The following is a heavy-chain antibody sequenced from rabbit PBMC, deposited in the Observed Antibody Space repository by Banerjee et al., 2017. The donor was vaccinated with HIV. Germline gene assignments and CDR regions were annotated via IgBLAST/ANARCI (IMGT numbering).Heavy chain of an antibody. D-gene: IGHD4-2*01. Sequence: QSLVESGGGLVQPEGSLTLTCTASGFSFSSSYYMCWVRQAPGKGLEWIACIYAGSSGSTYYASWAKGRFTISKTSSTTVTLQMTSLTAADTATYFCARDEEYAGSVGVGNGMDLRGPGTLVTVS. CDR2: IYAGSSGST. CDR3: ARDEEYAGSVGVGNGMDL. J-gene: IGHJ6*01. CDR1: GFSFSSSYY. V-gene: IGHV1S40*01.